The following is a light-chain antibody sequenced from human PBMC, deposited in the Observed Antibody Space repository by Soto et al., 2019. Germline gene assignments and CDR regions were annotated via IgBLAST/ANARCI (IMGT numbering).Light chain of an antibody. CDR1: QGISNY. Sequence: DIQMTQTPSSLSAYLADRDTNTCRASQGISNYLAWYQQKPGKVPKLLIYAASTLQSGVPSRFSGTGSGTDFTLTICSLQPEDVATYYCQKYNSAALTFGGGTKV. J-gene: IGKJ4*01. CDR2: AAS. V-gene: IGKV1-27*01. CDR3: QKYNSAALT.